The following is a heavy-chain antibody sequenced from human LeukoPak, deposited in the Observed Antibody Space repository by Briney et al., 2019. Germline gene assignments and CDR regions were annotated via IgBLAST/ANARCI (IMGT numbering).Heavy chain of an antibody. J-gene: IGHJ4*02. Sequence: PGESLKISCQGSDFRFATYWIAWLRQMPGKGLEGMGIIYPSDSDTRYSPSFQGQVTISADKSITTAYLQWSSLKASDTAMYYCARPLQGIVGATGFDYWGQGTLVTVSS. CDR2: IYPSDSDT. CDR3: ARPLQGIVGATGFDY. V-gene: IGHV5-51*01. D-gene: IGHD1-26*01. CDR1: DFRFATYW.